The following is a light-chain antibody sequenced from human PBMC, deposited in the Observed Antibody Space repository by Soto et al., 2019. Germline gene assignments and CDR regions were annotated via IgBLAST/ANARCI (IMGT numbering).Light chain of an antibody. J-gene: IGKJ5*01. V-gene: IGKV3-11*01. CDR2: DAS. CDR1: QSVRSY. Sequence: EIVLTQSPGTLSLSPGERATLSCRASQSVRSYLAWYQQKPGQAPRLLISDASNRATGIPARFSGSGSGTDFTLTISSLEPEDFAVYYCQHRSEWPVSFGQGTRLEIK. CDR3: QHRSEWPVS.